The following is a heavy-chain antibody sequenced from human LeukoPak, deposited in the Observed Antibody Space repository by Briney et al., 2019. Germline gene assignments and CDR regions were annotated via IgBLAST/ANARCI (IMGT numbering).Heavy chain of an antibody. CDR3: ARGVTAAASS. V-gene: IGHV4-59*01. Sequence: SETLSLTCTVSGDSITTYYWSWIRQPRGKALEWIGYINYMGSTNYNPSLKNRVSISADISKTQFTLRLRSVTAADTAVYFCARGVTAAASSWDQGTLVTVSS. J-gene: IGHJ5*02. D-gene: IGHD6-13*01. CDR1: GDSITTYY. CDR2: INYMGST.